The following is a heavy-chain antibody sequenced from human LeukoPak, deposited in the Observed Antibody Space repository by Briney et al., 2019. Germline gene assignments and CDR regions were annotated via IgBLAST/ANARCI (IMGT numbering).Heavy chain of an antibody. CDR2: ISGSGGTT. CDR3: ARDRRQFDY. V-gene: IGHV3-23*01. D-gene: IGHD1-1*01. Sequence: GGSLRLSCAASGFTFSSYAMTWVRQAPGKGLEWVSDISGSGGTTYYADSVKGRFTISRDNSKNTLYLQMNSLRVDDTAVYYCARDRRQFDYWGQGTLVSVSS. J-gene: IGHJ4*02. CDR1: GFTFSSYA.